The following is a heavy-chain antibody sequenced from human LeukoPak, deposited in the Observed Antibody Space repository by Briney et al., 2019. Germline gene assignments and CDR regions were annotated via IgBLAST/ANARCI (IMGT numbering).Heavy chain of an antibody. D-gene: IGHD3-22*01. Sequence: GGSLRLSCTASGFTFGDYAMSWVRQAPGKGLEWVGFIRSKAYGGTTEYAASVKGRFTISRDDSKSIAYLQMNSLKTEDTAVYYCTRDYPYYYDSSGYYSPPQYFDYWGQGTLVTVSS. CDR3: TRDYPYYYDSSGYYSPPQYFDY. CDR1: GFTFGDYA. CDR2: IRSKAYGGTT. V-gene: IGHV3-49*04. J-gene: IGHJ4*02.